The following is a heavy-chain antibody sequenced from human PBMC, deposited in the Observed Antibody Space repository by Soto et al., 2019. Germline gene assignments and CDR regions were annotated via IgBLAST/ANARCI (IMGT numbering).Heavy chain of an antibody. CDR2: INSDGSST. CDR3: ARDGDFWSGYPRYYYYYGMDV. Sequence: GGSLRLSCAASGFTFSSYWMHWVRQAPGKGLVWVSRINSDGSSTSYADSVKGRFTISRDNAKNTLYLQMNSLRAEDTAVYYCARDGDFWSGYPRYYYYYGMDVWGQGTTVTSP. J-gene: IGHJ6*02. D-gene: IGHD3-3*01. CDR1: GFTFSSYW. V-gene: IGHV3-74*01.